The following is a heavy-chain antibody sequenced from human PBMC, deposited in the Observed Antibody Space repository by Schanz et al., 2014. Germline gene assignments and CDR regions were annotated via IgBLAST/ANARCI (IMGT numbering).Heavy chain of an antibody. CDR3: VRDILHRVYESGSP. J-gene: IGHJ5*02. CDR1: GFTFSNYW. V-gene: IGHV3-7*04. Sequence: EVQLVESGGGVVQPGRSLRLSCAASGFTFSNYWMTWVRQAPGKGLEWVANIKQDESEKYYVDSVKGRFTISRDNAKNSRFLHMNSLRAEDTAVYYCVRDILHRVYESGSPWGQGTLVTGSS. CDR2: IKQDESEK. D-gene: IGHD3-10*01.